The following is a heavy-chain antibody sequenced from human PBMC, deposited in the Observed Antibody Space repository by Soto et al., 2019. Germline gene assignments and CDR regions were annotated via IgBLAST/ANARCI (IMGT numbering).Heavy chain of an antibody. J-gene: IGHJ6*02. Sequence: ASVKVSCKASGGTFSSYAISWVRQAPGQGLEWMGGIIPIFGTANYAQKFQGRVTITADESTSTAYMELSSLRSEDTAVYYCARDRVEVAATPYYYYYGMDVWGQGTTVTVSS. CDR1: GGTFSSYA. V-gene: IGHV1-69*13. CDR2: IIPIFGTA. CDR3: ARDRVEVAATPYYYYYGMDV. D-gene: IGHD2-15*01.